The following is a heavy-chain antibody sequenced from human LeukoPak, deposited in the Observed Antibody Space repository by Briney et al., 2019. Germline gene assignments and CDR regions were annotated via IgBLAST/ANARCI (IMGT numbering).Heavy chain of an antibody. D-gene: IGHD6-13*01. Sequence: PSETLSLTCTVSGGSISSGDYYWSWIRQPPGKGLEWIGYIYYSGSTYYNPSLKSRVTISVDTSKNQFSLKLSSVTAADTAVYYCPRGDSSSYVPLSRLPWFDPWGQGTLVTVSS. CDR2: IYYSGST. CDR3: PRGDSSSYVPLSRLPWFDP. V-gene: IGHV4-30-4*01. CDR1: GGSISSGDYY. J-gene: IGHJ5*02.